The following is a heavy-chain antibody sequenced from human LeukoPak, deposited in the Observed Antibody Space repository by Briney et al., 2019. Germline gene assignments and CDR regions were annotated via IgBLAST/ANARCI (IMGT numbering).Heavy chain of an antibody. CDR1: GDSISSHY. CDR2: MYHSGTT. J-gene: IGHJ3*02. V-gene: IGHV4-59*11. D-gene: IGHD1-1*01. Sequence: SETLSLTCSVSGDSISSHYWTWIRQPPGMPLEWIGNMYHSGTTNYNPSLKSRVTISVDTSKNQFSLRLNSVTAADTAVYYCARVYGRWNDCFDTWGQGSMVTVSS. CDR3: ARVYGRWNDCFDT.